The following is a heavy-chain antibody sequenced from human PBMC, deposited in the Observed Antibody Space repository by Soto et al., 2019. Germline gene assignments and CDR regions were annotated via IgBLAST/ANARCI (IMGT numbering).Heavy chain of an antibody. Sequence: SETLSLTCAVYGGSFSGYYWSWIRQPPGKGLEWIGEINHSGSTNYNPSLKSRVTISVDTSKNQFSLKLSSVTAADTAVYYCARGGEAAAGTRPRRRTNPKFDPWGQGTLVTVSS. CDR3: ARGGEAAAGTRPRRRTNPKFDP. CDR1: GGSFSGYY. CDR2: INHSGST. D-gene: IGHD6-13*01. V-gene: IGHV4-34*01. J-gene: IGHJ5*02.